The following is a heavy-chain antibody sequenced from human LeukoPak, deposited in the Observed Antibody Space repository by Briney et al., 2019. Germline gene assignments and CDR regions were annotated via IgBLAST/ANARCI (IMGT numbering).Heavy chain of an antibody. D-gene: IGHD6-19*01. V-gene: IGHV3-53*01. CDR3: ARDGVAVAGVGY. J-gene: IGHJ4*02. Sequence: LTGGSLRLSCAASGFTVSSNYMAWVRQAPGKGLEWVSVIYSGGSTYYADSVKGRFTISRDNSKNTLYLQMNSLRAEDTAVYYCARDGVAVAGVGYWGQGTLVTVSS. CDR1: GFTVSSNY. CDR2: IYSGGST.